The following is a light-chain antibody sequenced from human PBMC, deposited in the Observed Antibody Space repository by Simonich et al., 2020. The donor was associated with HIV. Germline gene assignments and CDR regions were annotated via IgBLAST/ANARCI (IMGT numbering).Light chain of an antibody. CDR3: HQYYTIPLT. J-gene: IGKJ4*01. CDR2: WAS. Sequence: DFVMTQSPDSLAVSLGERATINYKSSQSILSNSNNKNYLAWYQQKPGQPPKLLISWASTRESGVPDRFSGSGSGTDFTLTIDSLQAEDVAFYYCHQYYTIPLTFGGGTKVEIK. CDR1: QSILSNSNNKNY. V-gene: IGKV4-1*01.